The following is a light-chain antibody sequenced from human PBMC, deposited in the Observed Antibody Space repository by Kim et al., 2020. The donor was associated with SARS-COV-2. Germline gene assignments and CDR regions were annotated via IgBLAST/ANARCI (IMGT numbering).Light chain of an antibody. J-gene: IGLJ2*01. V-gene: IGLV3-21*04. CDR1: NIGSKS. CDR2: YDS. CDR3: QVWDSSSDHPV. Sequence: SYELTQPPSVSVAPGKTARITCGGNNIGSKSVHWYQQKPGQAPGLVIYYDSDRPSGIPERFSGSNSGNTATLTISRVEAGDEADYYCQVWDSSSDHPVFGGGTQLTVL.